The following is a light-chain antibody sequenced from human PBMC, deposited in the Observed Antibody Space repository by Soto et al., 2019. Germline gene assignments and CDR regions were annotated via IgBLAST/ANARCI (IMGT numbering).Light chain of an antibody. CDR3: SSYTSSITLGV. CDR1: SSDVGGYNF. V-gene: IGLV2-14*01. Sequence: QSALTQPASVSWSPGQSITISCSGTSSDVGGYNFVSWYQQHPGKVPKLMIYDVSNRPSGVSNRFSGSKSGNTASLTISGLQAEDEADYYCSSYTSSITLGVFGTGTKLTVL. CDR2: DVS. J-gene: IGLJ1*01.